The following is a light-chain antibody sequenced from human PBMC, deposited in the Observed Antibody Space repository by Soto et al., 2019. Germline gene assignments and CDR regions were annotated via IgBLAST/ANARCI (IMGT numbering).Light chain of an antibody. Sequence: DMVVTQSAAIISVSPPEGAALSCRASHTISSSYLAWYQQKPGQAPRLLMYGISRRATGIPDRFSGSGSGTDFTLTITRLEPEDFAVYYCQQYVTSSPRTFGQGTKVDIK. V-gene: IGKV3-20*01. CDR3: QQYVTSSPRT. CDR1: HTISSSY. CDR2: GIS. J-gene: IGKJ1*01.